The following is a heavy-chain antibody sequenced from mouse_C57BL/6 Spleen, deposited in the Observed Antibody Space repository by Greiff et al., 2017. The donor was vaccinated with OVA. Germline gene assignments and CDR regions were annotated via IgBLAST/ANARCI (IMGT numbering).Heavy chain of an antibody. CDR3: ASYTGNSPFDY. Sequence: QVQLQQSGPELVKPGASVKISCKASGYAFSSSWMNWVKQRPGKGLEWIGRIYPGDGDTNYNGKFKGKATLTADKSSSTAYMQLMGRFAEDSAVYCCASYTGNSPFDYWGHGITLTVSS. CDR2: IYPGDGDT. CDR1: GYAFSSSW. V-gene: IGHV1-82*01. D-gene: IGHD2-1*01. J-gene: IGHJ2*01.